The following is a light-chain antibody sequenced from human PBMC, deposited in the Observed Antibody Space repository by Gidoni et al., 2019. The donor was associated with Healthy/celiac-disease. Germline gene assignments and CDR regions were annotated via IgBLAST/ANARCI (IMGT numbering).Light chain of an antibody. CDR3: QQSYSTPLT. CDR2: AAS. CDR1: QSISRY. J-gene: IGKJ4*01. V-gene: IGKV1-39*01. Sequence: DIQMTQSPSSLSASVGDRVTITCRASQSISRYFNWYQQKPGKAPKLLIYAASSLQSGVPSRFSGSGSGTDFTLTISSLQPEDFATYYCQQSYSTPLTFGGGTKVEIK.